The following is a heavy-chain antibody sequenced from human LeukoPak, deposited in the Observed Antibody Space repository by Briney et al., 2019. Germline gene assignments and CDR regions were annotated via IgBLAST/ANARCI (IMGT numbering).Heavy chain of an antibody. D-gene: IGHD1-26*01. Sequence: GGSLRLSCAASGFTFSGSAMHWVRQASGKGLEWVGRIRSKANRYAKAYAASVKGRFTISRDDSKNPAYLQMSSLKTEDTAVYYCTRHAVGASGYWGQGTLVTVSS. J-gene: IGHJ4*02. CDR2: IRSKANRYAK. V-gene: IGHV3-73*01. CDR1: GFTFSGSA. CDR3: TRHAVGASGY.